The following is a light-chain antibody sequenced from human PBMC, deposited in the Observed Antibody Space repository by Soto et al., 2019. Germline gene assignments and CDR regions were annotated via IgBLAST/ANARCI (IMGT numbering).Light chain of an antibody. CDR3: SGYTSRATLV. J-gene: IGLJ2*01. Sequence: QSALTQPAFVSGSPGQSITISCTGTSNDVGRSNYVSWYQHHPNNTPKLIIYDVNNRPSGVSDRFSGSKSGNTASLTISWLQAEDEADYYCSGYTSRATLVFGGGTKLTVL. CDR1: SNDVGRSNY. V-gene: IGLV2-14*03. CDR2: DVN.